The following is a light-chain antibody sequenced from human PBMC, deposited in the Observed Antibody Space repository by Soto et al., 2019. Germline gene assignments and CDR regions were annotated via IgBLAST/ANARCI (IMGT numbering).Light chain of an antibody. CDR1: WSNIGDNT. Sequence: QAVVTQPPSASGTPGQRVTISCSGSWSNIGDNTVDWYQQLPGTAPKLLIYNNNQRPSGVPDRFSGSKSGTSASLAISGLQSEDEADYYCAAWDDSLSGPVFGGGTKLTVL. CDR3: AAWDDSLSGPV. J-gene: IGLJ3*02. V-gene: IGLV1-44*01. CDR2: NNN.